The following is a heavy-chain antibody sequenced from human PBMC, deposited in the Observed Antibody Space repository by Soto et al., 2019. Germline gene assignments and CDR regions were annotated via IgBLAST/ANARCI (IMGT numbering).Heavy chain of an antibody. J-gene: IGHJ4*02. CDR2: IYHSGST. D-gene: IGHD6-6*01. V-gene: IGHV4-34*01. CDR3: ARESSSSEGVFDY. Sequence: QVQLQQWGAGLLKPSETLSLTCAVYGGSFSGYYWSWIRQPPGKGLEWIGYIYHSGSTYYNPSLKSRVTISVDRSKNQFSLKLSSVTAADTAVYYCARESSSSEGVFDYWGQGTLVTVSS. CDR1: GGSFSGYY.